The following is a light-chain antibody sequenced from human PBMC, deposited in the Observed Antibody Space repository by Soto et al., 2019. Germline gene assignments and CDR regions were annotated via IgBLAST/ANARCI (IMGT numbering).Light chain of an antibody. V-gene: IGKV1-39*01. CDR1: QSIRTS. CDR2: GGF. CDR3: QQRYSTPPT. J-gene: IGKJ2*01. Sequence: DIQMTQSPSSLSASVGDRVTITCRASQSIRTSLNWYQQKPGKAPKLLIYGGFSLQSGAPSRFSGSGSGTDFTLTISSLQPEEFAAFYCQQRYSTPPTFGQGTKVEIK.